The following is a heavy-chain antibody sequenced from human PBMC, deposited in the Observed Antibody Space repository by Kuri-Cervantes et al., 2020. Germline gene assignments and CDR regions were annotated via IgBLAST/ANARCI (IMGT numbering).Heavy chain of an antibody. CDR1: VCTHSSYA. CDR3: ARSGSRSYPYYYYYCMDV. CDR2: IIPIFGTA. D-gene: IGHD3-10*01. J-gene: IGHJ6*03. Sequence: SVKVSFKASVCTHSSYAISWVRQAPGQGLEGMGWIIPIFGTANYAQKFQGRVTITTDESTSTAYMELSRLRSNDTAVYYCARSGSRSYPYYYYYCMDVWGKGTTVTVSS. V-gene: IGHV1-69*05.